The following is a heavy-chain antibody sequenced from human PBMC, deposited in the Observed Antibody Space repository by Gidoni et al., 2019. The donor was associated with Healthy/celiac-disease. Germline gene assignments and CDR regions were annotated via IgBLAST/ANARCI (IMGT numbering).Heavy chain of an antibody. CDR3: AREASGYSYGYYMDV. CDR2: INPNSGGT. D-gene: IGHD5-18*01. Sequence: QVQLVQSGAEVKKPGASVTVSCKASGYTFTVYYMHWVRQAPGQGLEWMGWINPNSGGTNYAQKFQGWVTMTRDTSISTAYMELSRLRSDDTAVYYCAREASGYSYGYYMDVWGKGTTVTVSS. V-gene: IGHV1-2*04. J-gene: IGHJ6*03. CDR1: GYTFTVYY.